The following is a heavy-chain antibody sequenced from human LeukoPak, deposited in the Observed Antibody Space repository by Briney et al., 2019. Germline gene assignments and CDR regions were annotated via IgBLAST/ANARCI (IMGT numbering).Heavy chain of an antibody. CDR2: INHSGST. J-gene: IGHJ6*02. Sequence: KPSETLSLTCAVYGGSFSGYYWSWIRQPPGKGLEWIGEINHSGSTNYNPSLKSRVTISVDTSKNQFSLKLSSVTAADTAVYYCAAPGWGSYPPYGMDVWGQGTTVTVSS. CDR3: AAPGWGSYPPYGMDV. CDR1: GGSFSGYY. V-gene: IGHV4-34*01. D-gene: IGHD1-26*01.